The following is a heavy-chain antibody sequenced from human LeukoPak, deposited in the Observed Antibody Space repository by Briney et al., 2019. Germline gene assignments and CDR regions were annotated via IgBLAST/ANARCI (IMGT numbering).Heavy chain of an antibody. Sequence: ASVKVSCKASGYTFTSYDINWVRQATGQGLEWMGWMNPNSGNTGYAQKFQGRVTMTRNTSISTAYMELSSLRSEDTAVYYCARSGSGYYFVLFAFDIWGQGTMVTVSS. J-gene: IGHJ3*02. CDR1: GYTFTSYD. D-gene: IGHD3-22*01. V-gene: IGHV1-8*01. CDR2: MNPNSGNT. CDR3: ARSGSGYYFVLFAFDI.